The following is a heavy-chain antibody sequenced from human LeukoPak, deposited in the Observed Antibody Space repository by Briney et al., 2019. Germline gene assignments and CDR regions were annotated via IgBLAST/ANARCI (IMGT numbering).Heavy chain of an antibody. J-gene: IGHJ4*02. CDR3: ASWPNYYDSSGYPVEY. CDR2: IYTSGST. CDR1: GGSISSYY. Sequence: PSETLSLTCTVSGGSISSYYWSWIRQPPGKGLEWIGYIYTSGSTNYNPSLKSRVTISVDTSKNQFSLKLSSVTAADTAVYYCASWPNYYDSSGYPVEYWGQGTLVTVSS. D-gene: IGHD3-22*01. V-gene: IGHV4-4*09.